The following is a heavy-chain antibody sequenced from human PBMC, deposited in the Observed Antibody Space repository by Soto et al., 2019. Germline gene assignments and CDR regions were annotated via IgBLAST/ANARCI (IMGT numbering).Heavy chain of an antibody. V-gene: IGHV3-7*01. CDR1: GFTFSSYW. D-gene: IGHD3-3*01. J-gene: IGHJ5*02. CDR2: IKQDGSEK. Sequence: EVQLVESGGGLVQPGGSMRLSCAASGFTFSSYWMSWVRQAPGKGLEWVANIKQDGSEKYYVDSVKGRFTISRDNAKNSLYLQMNSLRAEDTAVYYCARDRLRFAPNLFDPWGQGTLVTVSS. CDR3: ARDRLRFAPNLFDP.